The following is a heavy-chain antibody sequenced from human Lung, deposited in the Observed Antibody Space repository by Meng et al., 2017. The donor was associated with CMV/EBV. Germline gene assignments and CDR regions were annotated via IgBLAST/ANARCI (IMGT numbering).Heavy chain of an antibody. J-gene: IGHJ4*02. Sequence: QVPLQEAGPGLVKPSGTLSLTCSVSGGSNSSSNWWSWVRQPPGKGLEWIGEIYHSGSTNYNPSLKSRVTISVDKSKNQFSLKLSSVTAADTAVYYCASFPPPGKQWLVTDYWGQGTLVTVSS. CDR2: IYHSGST. V-gene: IGHV4-4*02. CDR3: ASFPPPGKQWLVTDY. CDR1: GGSNSSSNW. D-gene: IGHD6-19*01.